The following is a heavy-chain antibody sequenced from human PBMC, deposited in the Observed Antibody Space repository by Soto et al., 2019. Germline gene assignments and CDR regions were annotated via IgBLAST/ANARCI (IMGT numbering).Heavy chain of an antibody. CDR2: ISGSGGST. D-gene: IGHD3-10*01. J-gene: IGHJ5*02. Sequence: GGSLRLSCAASGFTFSSYAMSWVRPAPGKGLEWVSAISGSGGSTYYADSVKGRFTISRDNSKNTLYLQMNSLRAEDTAVYYSAKDSMVRGVIAGIHNWFDPWGQGTLVTVSS. CDR1: GFTFSSYA. CDR3: AKDSMVRGVIAGIHNWFDP. V-gene: IGHV3-23*01.